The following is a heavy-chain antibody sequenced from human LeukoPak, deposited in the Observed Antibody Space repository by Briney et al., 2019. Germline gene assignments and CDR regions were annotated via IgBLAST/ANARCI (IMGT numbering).Heavy chain of an antibody. V-gene: IGHV1-24*01. Sequence: GASVKVSCKVSGYTLTELSMHWVRQAPGKGLEWMGGFDPEDGETIYAQKFQDRVSMTRDTSASAAYMELSSLRSEDTAVYYCARATTDYYYYYGMDVWGQGTTVTVSS. CDR2: FDPEDGET. CDR1: GYTLTELS. CDR3: ARATTDYYYYYGMDV. D-gene: IGHD1-14*01. J-gene: IGHJ6*02.